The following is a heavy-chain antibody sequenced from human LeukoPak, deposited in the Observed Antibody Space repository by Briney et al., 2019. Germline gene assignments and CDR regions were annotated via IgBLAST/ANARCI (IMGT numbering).Heavy chain of an antibody. Sequence: GGSLRLSCAASGFTFSSYGMHWVRQAPGKGLEWVAVIWYDGSNKYYADSVKGRYTISRDNSKNTLYLQVNSLRAEDTDVFYCERDRRDIVVVVAAGGGGDLDYWGQGTLVTVSS. CDR1: GFTFSSYG. CDR3: ERDRRDIVVVVAAGGGGDLDY. CDR2: IWYDGSNK. J-gene: IGHJ4*02. V-gene: IGHV3-33*01. D-gene: IGHD2-15*01.